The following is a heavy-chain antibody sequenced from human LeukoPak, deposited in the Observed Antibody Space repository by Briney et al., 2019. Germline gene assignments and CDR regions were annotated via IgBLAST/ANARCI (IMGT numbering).Heavy chain of an antibody. Sequence: SVKVSCKASGGTFSSYAISWVRQAPGQGLEWMGRIIPILGIANYAQKFQGRVTITADKSTSTAYMELSSLRSENTAVYYCARRGLSASYYYYYYGMDVWGQGTTVTVSS. CDR3: ARRGLSASYYYYYYGMDV. CDR1: GGTFSSYA. CDR2: IIPILGIA. D-gene: IGHD3-16*01. J-gene: IGHJ6*02. V-gene: IGHV1-69*04.